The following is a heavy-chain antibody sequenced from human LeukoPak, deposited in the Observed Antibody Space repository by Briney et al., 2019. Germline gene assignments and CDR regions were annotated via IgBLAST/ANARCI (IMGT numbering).Heavy chain of an antibody. J-gene: IGHJ4*02. V-gene: IGHV5-51*01. CDR2: IYPGDSDT. D-gene: IGHD4-17*01. Sequence: GESLKISCKGPGYSFTSYWIGWVLQLPGKGLEWMGIIYPGDSDTRYSPSFQGQVTISADKSSSTAYLQWSSLKASDTAMHYCARQVDDCGDYDYFDYWGQGTLVTVSS. CDR1: GYSFTSYW. CDR3: ARQVDDCGDYDYFDY.